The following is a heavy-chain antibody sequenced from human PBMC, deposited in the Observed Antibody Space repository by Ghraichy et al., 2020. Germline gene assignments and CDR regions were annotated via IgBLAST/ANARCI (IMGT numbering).Heavy chain of an antibody. J-gene: IGHJ1*01. CDR3: QFLSSGTGSSSY. CDR2: VRSKGDGGTT. CDR1: GFTFSNVW. Sequence: GGSLRLSCAASGFTFSNVWMSWVRQVPGKGLEWVGRVRSKGDGGTTEYAAPVKGRFTISRDDSKNTLYLQMNSLKIEDTAVYYCQFLSSGTGSSSYWGQGALVTVSS. V-gene: IGHV3-15*01. D-gene: IGHD3-10*01.